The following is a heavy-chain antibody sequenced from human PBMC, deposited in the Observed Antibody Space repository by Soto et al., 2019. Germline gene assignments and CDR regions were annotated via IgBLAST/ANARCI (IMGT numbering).Heavy chain of an antibody. V-gene: IGHV3-74*01. Sequence: EVQLVESGGGLVQPGGSLRLSCAASGFTFSSYWMHWVRQAPGKGLVWVSRINSDGSSTFYADSVKGRFTISRDNAKNKLYLQMTSLRAEDTAVYYCARDYGDYPPSDYWGQGTLVTVSS. CDR3: ARDYGDYPPSDY. D-gene: IGHD4-17*01. CDR2: INSDGSST. CDR1: GFTFSSYW. J-gene: IGHJ4*02.